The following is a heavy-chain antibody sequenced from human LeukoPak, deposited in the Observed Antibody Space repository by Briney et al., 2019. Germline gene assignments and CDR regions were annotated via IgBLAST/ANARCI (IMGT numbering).Heavy chain of an antibody. CDR2: IKEDGSKT. J-gene: IGHJ3*02. CDR1: SFTLSSYW. Sequence: RGCLRLSCAASSFTLSSYWMTWVRQAPGEGLEWVANIKEDGSKTFYVDSVKGRFTLSRDNAKNSLYLQMNSLRAEDTAVYYCASDPYYYDSGSFAAFDIWGQGTMVTVSS. V-gene: IGHV3-7*01. D-gene: IGHD3-10*01. CDR3: ASDPYYYDSGSFAAFDI.